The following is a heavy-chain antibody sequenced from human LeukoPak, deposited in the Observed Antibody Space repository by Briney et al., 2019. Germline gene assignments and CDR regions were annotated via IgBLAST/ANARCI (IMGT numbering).Heavy chain of an antibody. CDR3: ARESGWYEDY. CDR1: GFTFSSYS. CDR2: ISSSSSYI. D-gene: IGHD6-19*01. V-gene: IGHV3-21*01. Sequence: GGSLRLSCAASGFTFSSYSMNWVRQAPGKGLEWVSSISSSSSYIYYADSVKGRFTISRDNAKNSLYLQMNGLRAEDTAVYYCARESGWYEDYWGQGTLVTVSS. J-gene: IGHJ4*02.